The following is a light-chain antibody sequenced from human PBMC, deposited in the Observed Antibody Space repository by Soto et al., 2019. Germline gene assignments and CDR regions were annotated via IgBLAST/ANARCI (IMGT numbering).Light chain of an antibody. J-gene: IGKJ4*01. V-gene: IGKV1-5*03. CDR2: KAS. Sequence: DIQMTQSPSTLSGSVGDRVTITCRASQTISSWLAWYQQKPGQAPKLLIYKASTLKSGVPSRFSGSGYGTEFTLTIRSLQTDDFANYYSQHYDTYTMAFGRGRKLDTK. CDR3: QHYDTYTMA. CDR1: QTISSW.